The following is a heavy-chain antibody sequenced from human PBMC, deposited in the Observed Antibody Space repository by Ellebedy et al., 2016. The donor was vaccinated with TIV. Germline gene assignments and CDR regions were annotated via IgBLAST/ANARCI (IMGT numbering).Heavy chain of an antibody. Sequence: SETLSLXCAVYGGSFSGYYWSWIRQPPGKGLEWIGEINHSGSTNYNPSLKSRVTISVDTSKNQFSLKLSSVTAADTAVYYCARGGYAYSYAPGYYYGMDVWGQGTTVTVSS. D-gene: IGHD5-18*01. CDR1: GGSFSGYY. J-gene: IGHJ6*02. V-gene: IGHV4-34*01. CDR2: INHSGST. CDR3: ARGGYAYSYAPGYYYGMDV.